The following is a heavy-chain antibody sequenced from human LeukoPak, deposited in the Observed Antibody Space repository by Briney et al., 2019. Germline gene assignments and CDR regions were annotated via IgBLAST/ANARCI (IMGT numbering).Heavy chain of an antibody. CDR1: GHSINSGYY. CDR2: MYHRGNT. J-gene: IGHJ4*02. Sequence: SETLSLTCAVSGHSINSGYYWGWIRQPPGKGLEWLGSMYHRGNTCYNPSLKSGVTISVDTSKNQFSLKLSSVTAADTAVYYCARDGRCSGNSCYPFDYWGQGTLVAVSS. D-gene: IGHD2-15*01. V-gene: IGHV4-38-2*02. CDR3: ARDGRCSGNSCYPFDY.